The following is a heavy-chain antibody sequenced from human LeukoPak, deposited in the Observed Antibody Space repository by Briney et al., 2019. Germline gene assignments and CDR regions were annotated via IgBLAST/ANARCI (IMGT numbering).Heavy chain of an antibody. Sequence: RASVKVSYKASGYTFTSYDINWVRQATGQGLEWMGWISAYNGNTNYAQKLQGRVTMTTDTSTSTAYMELRSLRSDDTAVYYCARNADTAMAPFDYWGQGTLVTVSS. D-gene: IGHD5-18*01. V-gene: IGHV1-18*01. J-gene: IGHJ4*02. CDR1: GYTFTSYD. CDR3: ARNADTAMAPFDY. CDR2: ISAYNGNT.